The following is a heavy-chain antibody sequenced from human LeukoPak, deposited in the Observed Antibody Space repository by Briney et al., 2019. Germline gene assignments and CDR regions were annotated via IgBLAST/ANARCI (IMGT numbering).Heavy chain of an antibody. CDR1: GSTFSSYG. CDR3: AKDPYYTSGSHDD. Sequence: GGSLRLSYAASGSTFSSYGMSWVRQAPGKGLEWVSGISGSGSGTYYADSVRGRFTISRDNSKNTLYLQMNSLRAEDTAVYYCAKDPYYTSGSHDDWGQGNLVTVSS. V-gene: IGHV3-23*01. CDR2: ISGSGSGT. D-gene: IGHD3-10*01. J-gene: IGHJ4*02.